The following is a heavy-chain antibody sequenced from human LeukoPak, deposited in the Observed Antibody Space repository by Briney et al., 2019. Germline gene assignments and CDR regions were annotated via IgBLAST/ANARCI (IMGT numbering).Heavy chain of an antibody. J-gene: IGHJ5*02. V-gene: IGHV1-18*01. CDR2: ISAYSGNT. CDR3: ARERHYCSSTSCSGDWFDP. D-gene: IGHD2-2*01. Sequence: ASVKVSCRASGYTITNYGINWVRQAPGQGLEWMGWISAYSGNTNYAQKLQGRVTMTTDTSTSTAYMELRSLRSDDTAVYYCARERHYCSSTSCSGDWFDPWGQGTLVIVSS. CDR1: GYTITNYG.